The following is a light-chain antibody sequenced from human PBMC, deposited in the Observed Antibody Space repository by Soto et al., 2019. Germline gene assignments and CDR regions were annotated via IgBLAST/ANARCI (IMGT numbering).Light chain of an antibody. CDR3: KQYDTYWK. V-gene: IGKV1-5*03. Sequence: EIQITQAPSTLSAYVGDRVIVTFRASQSISNWLAWYQQKPGKAPNLLIYKASSLKSGVPSRFSGSGSGTEFTLTISSLQPDDFATYYCKQYDTYWKCGQGNTGAIK. J-gene: IGKJ1*01. CDR2: KAS. CDR1: QSISNW.